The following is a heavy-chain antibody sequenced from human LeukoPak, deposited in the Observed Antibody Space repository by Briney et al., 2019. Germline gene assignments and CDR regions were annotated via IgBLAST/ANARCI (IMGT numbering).Heavy chain of an antibody. D-gene: IGHD3-3*01. CDR1: GGSISSHY. CDR2: IYYSGST. V-gene: IGHV4-59*11. J-gene: IGHJ5*02. Sequence: SETLSLTCTVSGGSISSHYWSWIRQPPGKGLGWIGYIYYSGSTNYNPSLKSRVTISVDTSKNQFSLNLSSVTAADTAVYYCARGSTAGYYDFWSGYFLNWFDPWGQGTLVTVSS. CDR3: ARGSTAGYYDFWSGYFLNWFDP.